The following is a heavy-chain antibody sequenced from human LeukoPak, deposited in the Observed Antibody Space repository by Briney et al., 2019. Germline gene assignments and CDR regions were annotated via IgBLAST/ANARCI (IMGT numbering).Heavy chain of an antibody. D-gene: IGHD3-22*01. V-gene: IGHV4-39*01. J-gene: IGHJ4*02. CDR3: ARRDDSSGYHKIFDY. CDR1: GDSISSGPYY. CDR2: IYYGENT. Sequence: SETLSLTCTVSGDSISSGPYYWGWIRQPPGKGLEWIGNIYYGENTYYNPSLKSRVTISIDTSNNQFYLKLSSLTAADTAVDYCARRDDSSGYHKIFDYWGQGTLVTVSS.